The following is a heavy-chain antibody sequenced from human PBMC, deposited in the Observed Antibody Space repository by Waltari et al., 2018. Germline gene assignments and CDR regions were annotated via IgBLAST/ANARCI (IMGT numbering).Heavy chain of an antibody. CDR2: IYHSGST. CDR3: ARPVAGSIDY. CDR1: GYSISSGYY. V-gene: IGHV4-38-2*01. Sequence: QVQLQESGPGLVKPSETLSLTCAVSGYSISSGYYWGWIRQPPGKGLEWIGSIYHSGSTYYNPSLKSRVTISVDTSKNQFSLKLSSVTAADTAVYYCARPVAGSIDYWGQGTLVTVSS. J-gene: IGHJ4*02. D-gene: IGHD6-19*01.